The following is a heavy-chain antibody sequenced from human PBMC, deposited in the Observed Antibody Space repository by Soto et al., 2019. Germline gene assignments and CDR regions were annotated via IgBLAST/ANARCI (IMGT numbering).Heavy chain of an antibody. Sequence: GGSLRLSCTASGFSFDNYAMHWGRQAPGKGLEWVAVISHDGSKKNYTDSVKGRSTISRDNSKSTLYLQLNSLRAEDTAVYFCAKAIEGSSDGYTSIFRPPDYWGHGTLVTVSS. CDR3: AKAIEGSSDGYTSIFRPPDY. CDR2: ISHDGSKK. J-gene: IGHJ4*01. V-gene: IGHV3-30*18. D-gene: IGHD5-18*01. CDR1: GFSFDNYA.